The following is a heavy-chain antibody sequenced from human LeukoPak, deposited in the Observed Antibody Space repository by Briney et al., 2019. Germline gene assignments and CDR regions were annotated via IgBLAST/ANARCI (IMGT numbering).Heavy chain of an antibody. J-gene: IGHJ5*02. CDR3: ARDAYYDSLGFDP. CDR1: VGSISSYY. V-gene: IGHV4-4*07. Sequence: SETLSLTCTLSVGSISSYYRSCIRPPAGEGLEWVGRIFTSGSTNYNPSLKSRVTMSVDTSKNQFSLKLSSVTAADAAVYYCARDAYYDSLGFDPWGQGTLVTVSS. CDR2: IFTSGST. D-gene: IGHD3-22*01.